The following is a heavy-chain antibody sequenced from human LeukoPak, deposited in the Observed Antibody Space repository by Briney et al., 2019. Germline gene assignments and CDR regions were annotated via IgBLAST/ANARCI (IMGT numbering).Heavy chain of an antibody. Sequence: GGSLRLSCAASGFTFSNYNINWVRQAPGKELEWLSYISSSSSTIYYAHSVKGRFTISRDNAKNSLYLQMNSLRDEDTAVYYCARVVIAANPDAFDIWGQGTMVTVSS. D-gene: IGHD2-15*01. CDR1: GFTFSNYN. CDR2: ISSSSSTI. V-gene: IGHV3-48*02. J-gene: IGHJ3*02. CDR3: ARVVIAANPDAFDI.